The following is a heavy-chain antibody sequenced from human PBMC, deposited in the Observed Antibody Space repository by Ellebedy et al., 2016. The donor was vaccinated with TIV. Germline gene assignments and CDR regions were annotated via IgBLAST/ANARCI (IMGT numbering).Heavy chain of an antibody. Sequence: GESLKISCAASGFTVSGQAMTWVRQAPGKGLEWVASVNPDGSYKYYVDSVQGRFAISRDNTKNSLFLQINSLTAEDTAVYYCARDKGGGWFAPWGQGTLVTVS. J-gene: IGHJ5*02. V-gene: IGHV3-7*01. CDR1: GFTVSGQA. CDR3: ARDKGGGWFAP. D-gene: IGHD3-16*01. CDR2: VNPDGSYK.